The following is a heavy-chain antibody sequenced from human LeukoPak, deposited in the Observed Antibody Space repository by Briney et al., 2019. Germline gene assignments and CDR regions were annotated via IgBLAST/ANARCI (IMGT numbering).Heavy chain of an antibody. CDR1: KYTFTDYY. V-gene: IGHV1-2*02. D-gene: IGHD1-1*01. J-gene: IGHJ4*02. Sequence: ASVKVSCKASKYTFTDYYMHWVRQAPGQGLEWMGWINPNSGGTNYAQKFQGRVTMTRDTSISTAYMELSSLRSDDTAIYYCARLMAPVGKRSTPFNYRGQGTLVTVSS. CDR2: INPNSGGT. CDR3: ARLMAPVGKRSTPFNY.